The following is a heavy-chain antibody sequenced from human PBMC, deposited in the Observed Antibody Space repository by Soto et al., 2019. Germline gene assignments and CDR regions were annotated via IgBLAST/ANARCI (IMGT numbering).Heavy chain of an antibody. J-gene: IGHJ4*02. Sequence: SETLSLTCNVSGRAISSSDHYWGWIRQPPGKGLEWIGSIYYSGSTYNNPSLRSRVSMSIDTSKDQFSLKLKSVTAADTALYFCARQRTSVVTQAYFDVWGPGSLVTVSS. CDR3: ARQRTSVVTQAYFDV. D-gene: IGHD2-21*02. CDR1: GRAISSSDHY. V-gene: IGHV4-39*01. CDR2: IYYSGST.